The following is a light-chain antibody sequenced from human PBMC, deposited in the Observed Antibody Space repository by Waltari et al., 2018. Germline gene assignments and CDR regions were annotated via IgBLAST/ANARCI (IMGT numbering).Light chain of an antibody. CDR3: QQYNNWPPLFT. CDR1: QSVSSN. CDR2: GAS. V-gene: IGKV3-15*01. J-gene: IGKJ3*01. Sequence: EIVMTQSPATLSVSPGERATLSCRASQSVSSNLAWYQQKPGQAPRLLISGASPRATGIPARFSGSGSGTEFTLTISSLQSEDFAVYYCQQYNNWPPLFTFGPGTKVDIK.